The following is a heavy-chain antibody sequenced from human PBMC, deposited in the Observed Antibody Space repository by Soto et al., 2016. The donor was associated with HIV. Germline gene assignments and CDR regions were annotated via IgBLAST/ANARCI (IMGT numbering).Heavy chain of an antibody. V-gene: IGHV3-48*01. D-gene: IGHD1-26*01. Sequence: EVQLVESGGGLVQPGGSLRLSCAASGFTFSSYSMNWVRQAPGKGLEWVSYISSSSSTIYYADSVKGRFTISRDNAKNSLYLQMNSLRAEDTAVYYCARDPESGSYRPSIFDYWGQGTLVTVSS. CDR1: GFTFSSYS. CDR2: ISSSSSTI. CDR3: ARDPESGSYRPSIFDY. J-gene: IGHJ4*02.